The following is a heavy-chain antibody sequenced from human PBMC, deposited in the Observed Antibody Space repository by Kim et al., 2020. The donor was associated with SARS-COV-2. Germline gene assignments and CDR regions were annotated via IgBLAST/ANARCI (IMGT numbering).Heavy chain of an antibody. J-gene: IGHJ6*02. Sequence: NPYLKGRATMSVDTSKDQFSLKLTYVTAADTAVYYCARCSDYYYYGMDVWGQGTTVAVSS. D-gene: IGHD6-19*01. CDR3: ARCSDYYYYGMDV. V-gene: IGHV4-59*10.